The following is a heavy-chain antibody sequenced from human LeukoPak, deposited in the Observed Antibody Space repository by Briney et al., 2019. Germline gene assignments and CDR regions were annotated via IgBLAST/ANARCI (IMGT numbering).Heavy chain of an antibody. Sequence: SETLSLTCTVSGDSISRNYWSWIRQPPGKGLEWIGDIHYSGITKYDPSLKSRVTMSVDTSKNQFSLKLGSVTAADTAVYYCARAYYGSGSYYYVSVAFDIWGQGTMVTVSS. CDR3: ARAYYGSGSYYYVSVAFDI. V-gene: IGHV4-59*01. CDR1: GDSISRNY. D-gene: IGHD3-10*01. J-gene: IGHJ3*02. CDR2: IHYSGIT.